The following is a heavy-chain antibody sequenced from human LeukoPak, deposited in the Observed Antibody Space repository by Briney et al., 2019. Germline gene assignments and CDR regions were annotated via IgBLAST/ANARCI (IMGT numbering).Heavy chain of an antibody. CDR1: GFTFSTHV. CDR2: ISSSGDST. CDR3: AKRPYDSSGFHYFDY. D-gene: IGHD3-22*01. Sequence: GSLRLSRAASGFTFSTHVMSWVRQAPEKGLEWVSTISSSGDSTYYADSVKGRFTISRGNSKSTLYLQMNSLRAEDTAVYYCAKRPYDSSGFHYFDYWAQGTLATVSS. J-gene: IGHJ4*02. V-gene: IGHV3-23*01.